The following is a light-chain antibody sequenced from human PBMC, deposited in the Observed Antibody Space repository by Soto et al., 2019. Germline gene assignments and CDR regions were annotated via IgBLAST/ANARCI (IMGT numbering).Light chain of an antibody. Sequence: QSVLTQPASVSGSPGQSVAISCTGTSSDVGAYNYVSWYQQHPGKAPKLLLSEVSNRPSGVSDRFSGSKSGNTASLTISGLQAEDEADYYCSSLTTCFTYVFGTGTKVTVL. CDR3: SSLTTCFTYV. J-gene: IGLJ1*01. CDR2: EVS. V-gene: IGLV2-14*01. CDR1: SSDVGAYNY.